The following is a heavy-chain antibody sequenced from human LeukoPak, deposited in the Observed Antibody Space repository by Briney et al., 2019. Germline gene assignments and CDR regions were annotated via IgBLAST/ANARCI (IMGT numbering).Heavy chain of an antibody. CDR1: GGSISSGGYS. D-gene: IGHD3-10*01. CDR2: IYHSGST. V-gene: IGHV4-30-2*01. Sequence: SETLSLTCAVSGGSISSGGYSWSWIRQPPGKGLEWIGYIYHSGSTYYNPSLKRRVTISVDRSKNQFSLKLTSVPAADTAVYYCARNYGLASWFDYWGQGTLVPVSS. CDR3: ARNYGLASWFDY. J-gene: IGHJ4*02.